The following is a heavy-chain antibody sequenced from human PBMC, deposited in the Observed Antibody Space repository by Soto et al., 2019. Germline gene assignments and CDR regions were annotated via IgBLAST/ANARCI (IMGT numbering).Heavy chain of an antibody. CDR1: GFTFSSYS. D-gene: IGHD3-10*01. V-gene: IGHV3-21*01. CDR2: ISSSSSYI. Sequence: EVQLVESGGGLVKPGGSLRLSCAASGFTFSSYSMNWVRQAPGKGLEWVSSISSSSSYIYYADSVKGRFTISRDNAXNSLYLKMNSLRAEDTAVYYCARDTYYYGSGSYSPWGQGTLVTVSS. CDR3: ARDTYYYGSGSYSP. J-gene: IGHJ5*02.